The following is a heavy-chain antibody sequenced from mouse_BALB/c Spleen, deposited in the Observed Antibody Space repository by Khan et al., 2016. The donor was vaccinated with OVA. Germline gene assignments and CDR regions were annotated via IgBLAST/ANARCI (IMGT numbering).Heavy chain of an antibody. D-gene: IGHD4-1*01. Sequence: QVQLQQPGPELVKPGASVKMSCKASGYTFTDYVMNWVKQRNGQGLEWIGQIYPGSDSTYYNEKFKGKATLTTDRSSNTAYMQLSNLTSEDSAVYICARAGWDVFAYWGQGTLVTVSA. CDR3: ARAGWDVFAY. CDR2: IYPGSDST. CDR1: GYTFTDYV. V-gene: IGHV1-77*01. J-gene: IGHJ3*01.